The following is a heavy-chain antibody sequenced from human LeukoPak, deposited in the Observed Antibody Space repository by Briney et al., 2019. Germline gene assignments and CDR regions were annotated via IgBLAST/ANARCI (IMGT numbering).Heavy chain of an antibody. CDR2: IRYDGSNK. CDR1: GFTFSSYG. D-gene: IGHD5-24*01. CDR3: ASRRDGYNSNWFDP. Sequence: GGSLRLSCAASGFTFSSYGMHWVRQAPGKGLEWVAFIRYDGSNKYYADSVKGRFTISRDNAKNSLYLQMNSLRAEDTAVYYCASRRDGYNSNWFDPWGQGTLVTVSS. J-gene: IGHJ5*02. V-gene: IGHV3-30*02.